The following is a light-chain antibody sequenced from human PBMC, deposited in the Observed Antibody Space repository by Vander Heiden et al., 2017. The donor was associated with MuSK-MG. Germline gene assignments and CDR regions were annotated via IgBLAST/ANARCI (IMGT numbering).Light chain of an antibody. CDR2: GAS. CDR3: QQYGSSPRT. J-gene: IGKJ2*01. CDR1: QSVSSSY. V-gene: IGKV3-20*01. Sequence: IGLTQSPGTLSLSPGERATLSCRASQSVSSSYLAWYQQKPGQAPRLLIYGASSRATGIPDRFSGSGSGTDFTLTISRLEPEDFAVYYCQQYGSSPRTFGQGTKLEIK.